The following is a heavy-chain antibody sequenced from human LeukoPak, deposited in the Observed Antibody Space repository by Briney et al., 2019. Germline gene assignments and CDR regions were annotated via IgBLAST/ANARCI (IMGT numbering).Heavy chain of an antibody. CDR3: ARIVVVPAAIWRGYYFDY. CDR1: GYTFTGYY. Sequence: ASVKVSCKASGYTFTGYYMHWVRQAPGQGLEWMGWINPNSGGTNYAQKFQGRVTMTRDTSISTAYTELSRLRSDDTAVYYCARIVVVPAAIWRGYYFDYWGQGTLVTVSS. D-gene: IGHD2-2*01. J-gene: IGHJ4*02. V-gene: IGHV1-2*02. CDR2: INPNSGGT.